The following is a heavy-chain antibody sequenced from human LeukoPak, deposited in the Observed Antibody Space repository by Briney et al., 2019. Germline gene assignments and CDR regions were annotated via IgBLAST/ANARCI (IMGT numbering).Heavy chain of an antibody. V-gene: IGHV1-69*13. J-gene: IGHJ5*02. Sequence: SVKVSCKASGGPFSSYAISWVRQAPGQGLEWMGGIIPIFGTANYAQKFQGRVTITADESTSTAYMELSSLRSEDTAVYYCARGSSSWYGYGQPWGQGTLVTVSS. CDR1: GGPFSSYA. CDR2: IIPIFGTA. D-gene: IGHD6-13*01. CDR3: ARGSSSWYGYGQP.